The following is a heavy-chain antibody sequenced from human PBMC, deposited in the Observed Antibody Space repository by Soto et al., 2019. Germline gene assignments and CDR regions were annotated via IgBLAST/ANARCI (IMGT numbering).Heavy chain of an antibody. J-gene: IGHJ3*02. D-gene: IGHD6-19*01. Sequence: QVQLVQSGAEVKKPGASVKVSCKASGYTFTSYYMHWVRQAPGQGLEWRGIINPSGGSTSYAQKFQGRVTMTRDTSTSTVYMELSSLRSEDTAVYYCALAVAQLDAFDIWGQGTMVTVSS. V-gene: IGHV1-46*03. CDR3: ALAVAQLDAFDI. CDR2: INPSGGST. CDR1: GYTFTSYY.